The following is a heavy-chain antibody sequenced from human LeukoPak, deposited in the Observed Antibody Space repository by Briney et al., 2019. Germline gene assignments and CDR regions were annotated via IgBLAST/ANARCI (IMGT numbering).Heavy chain of an antibody. J-gene: IGHJ4*02. CDR2: ISYDGSNK. CDR3: ARATSGGGDY. D-gene: IGHD1-26*01. CDR1: GFTFSSYA. Sequence: GRSLRLSCAASGFTFSSYAMHWVRQAPGKGLEWVAVISYDGSNKYYADSVKGRFTISRDNSKNTLYLQMNSLRAEDTAVYYCARATSGGGDYWGQGTLVTVSS. V-gene: IGHV3-30*04.